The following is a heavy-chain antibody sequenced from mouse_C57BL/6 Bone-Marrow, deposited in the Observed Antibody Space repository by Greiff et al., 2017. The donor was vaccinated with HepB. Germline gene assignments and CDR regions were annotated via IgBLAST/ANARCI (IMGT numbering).Heavy chain of an antibody. CDR2: IDPSDSYT. CDR3: ASGWLKRDY. V-gene: IGHV1-69*01. J-gene: IGHJ2*01. D-gene: IGHD1-1*02. CDR1: GYTFTSYW. Sequence: VQLQQPGAELVMPGASVKLSCKASGYTFTSYWMHWVKQRPGQGLEWIGEIDPSDSYTNYNQKFKGKSTLTVDKSSSTAYMQLSSLTSEDSAVYYCASGWLKRDYWGQGTTLTVSS.